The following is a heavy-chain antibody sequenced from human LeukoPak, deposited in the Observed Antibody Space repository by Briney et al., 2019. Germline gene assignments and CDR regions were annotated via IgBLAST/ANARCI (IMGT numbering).Heavy chain of an antibody. D-gene: IGHD3-9*01. Sequence: GGSLRLSCAASGFTFSDYYMSWIRQAPGKGLEWVSYISSSGSTIYYADSVKGRFTISRDNAKNSLYLQMNSLRAEDTAVYYCAKLRYFDWNDAFDIWGQGTMVTVSS. V-gene: IGHV3-11*01. J-gene: IGHJ3*02. CDR3: AKLRYFDWNDAFDI. CDR1: GFTFSDYY. CDR2: ISSSGSTI.